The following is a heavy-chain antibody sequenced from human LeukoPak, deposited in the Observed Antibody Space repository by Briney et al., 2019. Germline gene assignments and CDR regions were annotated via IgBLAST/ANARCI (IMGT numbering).Heavy chain of an antibody. J-gene: IGHJ4*02. D-gene: IGHD6-19*01. CDR1: GFTFDDYA. CDR3: AKGRSGWYGGFDY. V-gene: IGHV3-9*01. CDR2: ISWNSGAR. Sequence: PGRSLRLSCAASGFTFDDYAMHWVRQAPGKGPEWVSGISWNSGARGYADSVKGRFTISRDRAKNSLYLQMNSLRAEDTALYYCAKGRSGWYGGFDYWGQGTLATVSS.